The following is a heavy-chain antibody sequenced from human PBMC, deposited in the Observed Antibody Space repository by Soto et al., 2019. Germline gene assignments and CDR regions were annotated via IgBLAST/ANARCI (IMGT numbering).Heavy chain of an antibody. CDR3: ARGVGPYNWFDP. CDR1: GGSVSSGSYY. V-gene: IGHV4-61*03. J-gene: IGHJ5*02. D-gene: IGHD1-26*01. CDR2: IDYSGST. Sequence: QVQLQESGPGLVNPSETLSLTCTVSGGSVSSGSYYWSWFRQPPGKGLEWIGYIDYSGSTNYNPSLKRRVTISVDTPKTHFSLKVSSVTAADTAVYYCARGVGPYNWFDPWGQGTLVTVSS.